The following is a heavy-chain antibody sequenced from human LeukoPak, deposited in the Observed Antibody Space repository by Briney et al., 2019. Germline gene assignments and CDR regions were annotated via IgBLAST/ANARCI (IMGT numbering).Heavy chain of an antibody. CDR3: ARLLWSGYYPAYYYMDV. D-gene: IGHD3-3*01. V-gene: IGHV4-61*02. Sequence: SETLSLTCTVSGGSISSGSYYWSWIRQPAGKGLEWIGRIYTSGSTNYNPSLKSRVTISVDTSKNQFPLKLSSVTAADTAVYYCARLLWSGYYPAYYYMDVWGKGTTVTVSS. CDR1: GGSISSGSYY. CDR2: IYTSGST. J-gene: IGHJ6*03.